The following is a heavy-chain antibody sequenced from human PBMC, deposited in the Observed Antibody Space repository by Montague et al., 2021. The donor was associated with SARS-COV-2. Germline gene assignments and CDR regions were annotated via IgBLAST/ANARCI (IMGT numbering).Heavy chain of an antibody. D-gene: IGHD2-21*01. CDR2: ISGSGGST. V-gene: IGHV3-23*01. J-gene: IGHJ4*02. CDR3: AGTTSILWWCLDY. Sequence: SLRLSCAASGFTFSSYAMSWVRQAPGKGLEWVSAISGSGGSTYYADSVKGRFTISRDNSKNTLYLQMNSLRAEDTAVYYCAGTTSILWWCLDYWGQGTLVTVSS. CDR1: GFTFSSYA.